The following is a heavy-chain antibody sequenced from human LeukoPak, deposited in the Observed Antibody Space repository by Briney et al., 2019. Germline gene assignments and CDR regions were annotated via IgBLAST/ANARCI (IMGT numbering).Heavy chain of an antibody. V-gene: IGHV3-23*01. CDR2: ISASGDGT. CDR1: GFTSSTTA. J-gene: IGHJ4*02. Sequence: GGSLRLSCAASGFTSSTTAMSWVRQAPGKGLEWVSAISASGDGTFYADSVKGRFTISRDNSKNTLYLQMNSLRAEDTAVYYCARGSYFDYWGQGTLVTVSS. D-gene: IGHD3-16*01. CDR3: ARGSYFDY.